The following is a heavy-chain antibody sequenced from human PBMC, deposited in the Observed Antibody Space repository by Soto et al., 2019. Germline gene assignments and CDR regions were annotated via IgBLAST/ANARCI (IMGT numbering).Heavy chain of an antibody. D-gene: IGHD6-19*01. CDR1: GGSISSYY. CDR2: IDNSGNT. Sequence: SETLSLTCAVSGGSISSYYWSWIRQPPGKELEWIGYIDNSGNTNYKSSLKSRVTISRDTSKNQFSLNLNSVTAADTAVYYCARGERYSAGRYTRLDPRAQGTLVTVAS. J-gene: IGHJ5*02. V-gene: IGHV4-59*01. CDR3: ARGERYSAGRYTRLDP.